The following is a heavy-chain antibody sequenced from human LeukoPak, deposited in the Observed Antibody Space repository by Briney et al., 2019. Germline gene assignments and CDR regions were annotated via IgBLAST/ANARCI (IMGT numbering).Heavy chain of an antibody. D-gene: IGHD4-11*01. Sequence: ASVEVSCKASGYTFTNYGVSWARQAPGQGLEWMGWISAYNGYTNYAQKFQFRVTMTTDTSTSTAYMELRGLTSDDTAVYYCARDKAVTTERTQYFHHWGQGTLVTVSS. J-gene: IGHJ1*01. CDR3: ARDKAVTTERTQYFHH. CDR2: ISAYNGYT. CDR1: GYTFTNYG. V-gene: IGHV1-18*01.